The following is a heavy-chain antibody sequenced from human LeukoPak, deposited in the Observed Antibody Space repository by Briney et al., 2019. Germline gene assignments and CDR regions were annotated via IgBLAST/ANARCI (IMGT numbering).Heavy chain of an antibody. D-gene: IGHD2-15*01. Sequence: SETLSLTCAVYGGSFSGYYWSWIRQPPGKGLEWIGEINHSGSTNYNPSLKSRVTISVDTSKNQFSLKLSSVTAADTAVYYCARGGYCSGGSCYQPFDYWGQGTLVTVSS. CDR2: INHSGST. V-gene: IGHV4-34*01. J-gene: IGHJ4*02. CDR1: GGSFSGYY. CDR3: ARGGYCSGGSCYQPFDY.